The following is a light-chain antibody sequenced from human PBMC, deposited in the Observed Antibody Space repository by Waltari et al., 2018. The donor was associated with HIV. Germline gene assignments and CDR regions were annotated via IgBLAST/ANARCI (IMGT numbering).Light chain of an antibody. Sequence: DIVLTQSPDSLAVSLGERATMNSQSSQKILFSSTKKNYLSWYQQRPVQPPRLLSYWASSRESGVPERFTGSGSGTNFTLTISRLQADDVAVYFCQQYYSTPRTFGQGTKV. V-gene: IGKV4-1*01. CDR1: QKILFSSTKKNY. J-gene: IGKJ1*01. CDR2: WAS. CDR3: QQYYSTPRT.